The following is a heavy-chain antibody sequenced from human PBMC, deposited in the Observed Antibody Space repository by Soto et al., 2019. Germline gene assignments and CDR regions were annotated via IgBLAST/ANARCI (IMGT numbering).Heavy chain of an antibody. J-gene: IGHJ6*02. CDR3: ARDSMEVATPSYYYYGMDV. CDR1: GGTFSSYA. D-gene: IGHD5-12*01. Sequence: QVQLVQSGAEVKKPGSSVKVSCKASGGTFSSYAISWVRQAPGQGLEWMGGIIPIFGTANYAQKFQGRVTITADESTSTANMELSSLRSEDTVVYYCARDSMEVATPSYYYYGMDVRGQGTTDTVSS. V-gene: IGHV1-69*01. CDR2: IIPIFGTA.